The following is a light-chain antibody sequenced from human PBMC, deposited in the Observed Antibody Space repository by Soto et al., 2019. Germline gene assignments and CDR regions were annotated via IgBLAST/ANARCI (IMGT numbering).Light chain of an antibody. J-gene: IGKJ1*01. V-gene: IGKV3-11*01. CDR1: QSVSRY. CDR2: DAS. CDR3: QQRSNWPRT. Sequence: EIVLTQSHATLSLSPGERATLSCGASQSVSRYLAWYQQKPGQAPRLLIYDASNRATGIPARFSGSGSGTDFTLTISSLEAEDFAVYYCQQRSNWPRTFGQGTKVDI.